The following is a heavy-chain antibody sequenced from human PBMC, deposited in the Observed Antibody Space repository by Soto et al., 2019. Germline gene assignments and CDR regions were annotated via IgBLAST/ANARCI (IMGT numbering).Heavy chain of an antibody. CDR3: ARVGEVVPAAPYYYYGMDV. CDR2: INPNSGGT. V-gene: IGHV1-2*04. CDR1: GYTFTGYY. J-gene: IGHJ6*02. Sequence: VASVKVSCKASGYTFTGYYMHWVRQAPGQGLEWMGWINPNSGGTNYAQKFQGWVTMTRDTSISTAYMELSRLRSDDTAVYYCARVGEVVPAAPYYYYGMDVWGQGTTVTVSS. D-gene: IGHD2-2*01.